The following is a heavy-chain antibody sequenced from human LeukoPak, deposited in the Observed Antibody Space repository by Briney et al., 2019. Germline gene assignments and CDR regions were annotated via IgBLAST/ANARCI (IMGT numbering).Heavy chain of an antibody. CDR2: INHSGST. CDR3: ARRPIAAVVRGYNWFDP. D-gene: IGHD6-19*01. CDR1: GGSFSGYY. V-gene: IGHV4-34*01. J-gene: IGHJ5*02. Sequence: SETLSLTCAVYGGSFSGYYWSWIRQPPGKGREWIGEINHSGSTNYNPSLKSRVTISVDTSKNQFSLKLSSVTAADTAVYYCARRPIAAVVRGYNWFDPWGQGTLVTVSS.